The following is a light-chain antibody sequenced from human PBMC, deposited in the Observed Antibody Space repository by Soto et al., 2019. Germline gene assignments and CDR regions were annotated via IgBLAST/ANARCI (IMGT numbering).Light chain of an antibody. Sequence: QLTQSPSFLSASVGDRVTITCRASQGISSYLACYQQKPGKAPNLLIYAASTLQSAVPSMFSGSLSWTEFPLTISSLQLEDFANYYCQQLNSYPFTFGPGTKVDIK. J-gene: IGKJ3*01. CDR1: QGISSY. CDR3: QQLNSYPFT. V-gene: IGKV1-9*01. CDR2: AAS.